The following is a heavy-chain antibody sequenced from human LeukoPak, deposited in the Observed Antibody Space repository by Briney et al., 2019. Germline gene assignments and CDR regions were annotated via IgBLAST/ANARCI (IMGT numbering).Heavy chain of an antibody. CDR2: INHSGST. Sequence: SETLSLTCAVYGGSFSGYYWSWIRQPPGKGLEWIGEINHSGSTNYNPSLKSRVTISVDTSKNQFPLKLSSVTAADTAVYYCAREGGGYFDYWGQGTLVTVSS. V-gene: IGHV4-34*01. CDR1: GGSFSGYY. D-gene: IGHD3-16*01. CDR3: AREGGGYFDY. J-gene: IGHJ4*02.